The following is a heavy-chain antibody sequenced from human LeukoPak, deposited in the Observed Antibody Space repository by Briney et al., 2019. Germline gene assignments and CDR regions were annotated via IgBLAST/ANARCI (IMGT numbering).Heavy chain of an antibody. V-gene: IGHV3-23*01. CDR2: ISGGGGTT. D-gene: IGHD2-15*01. J-gene: IGHJ6*02. CDR3: AKGLGCSGGSCPRVYYGMDA. CDR1: GFTFASYA. Sequence: GGSLRLSCAASGFTFASYAMSWVRQAPGKGLEWVSAISGGGGTTYYADSVKGRFTISRDNSKNTLYLQMNSLRAEDTAVYYCAKGLGCSGGSCPRVYYGMDAWGQGTTVTVSS.